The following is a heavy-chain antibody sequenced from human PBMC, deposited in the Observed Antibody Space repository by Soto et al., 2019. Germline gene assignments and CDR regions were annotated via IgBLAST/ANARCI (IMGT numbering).Heavy chain of an antibody. CDR2: IYWDDDK. J-gene: IGHJ4*02. CDR1: GFALSTSGVG. V-gene: IGHV2-5*02. Sequence: QITLKESGPTLVKPTQTLTLTCTFSGFALSTSGVGVGWIRQPPGKALEWLALIYWDDDKRYSPSLKSRLTIPKDTSKNQVVLTMTNMDPVDTATYYCARRQTYCGGNCYSGFDYWGPGTLVTVSS. CDR3: ARRQTYCGGNCYSGFDY. D-gene: IGHD2-21*02.